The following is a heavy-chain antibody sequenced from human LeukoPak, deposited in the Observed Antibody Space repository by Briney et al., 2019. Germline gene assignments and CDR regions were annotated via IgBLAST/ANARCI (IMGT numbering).Heavy chain of an antibody. CDR3: ARDRLGAMLFFDS. D-gene: IGHD3-10*02. V-gene: IGHV3-21*04. CDR1: GFTFTSYT. Sequence: TGGSLRLSCAASGFTFTSYTMNWVRQAPGKGLEWVSSISSSSSYIYYADSVKGRFTISRDNAKNSLYLQMNSLRAEDTALYYCARDRLGAMLFFDSWGQGTLVTVSS. CDR2: ISSSSSYI. J-gene: IGHJ4*02.